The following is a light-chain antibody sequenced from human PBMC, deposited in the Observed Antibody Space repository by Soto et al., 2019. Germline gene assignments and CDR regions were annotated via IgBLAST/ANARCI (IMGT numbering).Light chain of an antibody. CDR3: CSYAGSNKWV. CDR2: EVS. V-gene: IGLV2-8*01. Sequence: QSALTQPPSASGSPGQSVTISCSGTSSDVGGYKYVSWYQQHPGQAPKLLSFEVSKRPSGVPNRFSGSKSGNTASLTVSGLQAEDEADYYGCSYAGSNKWVFGGGTQLTVL. J-gene: IGLJ3*02. CDR1: SSDVGGYKY.